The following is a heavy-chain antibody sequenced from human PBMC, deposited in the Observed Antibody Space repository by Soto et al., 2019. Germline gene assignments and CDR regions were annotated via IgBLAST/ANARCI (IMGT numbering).Heavy chain of an antibody. Sequence: QVQLVESGGGVVQPGRSLRPSCAASGFTFSSYGMHWVRQAPGKGLEWVALISFDGSNTYYADSVKGRFTISRDNSQNTLYLQMHSLRAEDTSLYYCGAGQFFSDYWGQGTLVTVSS. CDR2: ISFDGSNT. D-gene: IGHD6-19*01. J-gene: IGHJ4*02. V-gene: IGHV3-30*03. CDR1: GFTFSSYG. CDR3: GAGQFFSDY.